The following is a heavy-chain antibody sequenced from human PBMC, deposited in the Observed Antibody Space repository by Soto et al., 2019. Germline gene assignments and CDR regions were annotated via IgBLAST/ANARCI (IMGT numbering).Heavy chain of an antibody. CDR2: INSDGGST. Sequence: HPGGSLRLSCAACGFTFSSYAMSWVRQAPGKGLVWASRINSDGGSTSYADSVKGRFTISRDNAKNTLYLQMNSLRAEDTAVYYCARVRWGYQDAFDIWGQGTMVTVSS. V-gene: IGHV3-74*01. J-gene: IGHJ3*02. CDR3: ARVRWGYQDAFDI. D-gene: IGHD7-27*01. CDR1: GFTFSSYA.